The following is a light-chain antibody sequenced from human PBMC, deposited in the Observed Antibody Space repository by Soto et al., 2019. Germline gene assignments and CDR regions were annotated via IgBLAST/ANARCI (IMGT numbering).Light chain of an antibody. V-gene: IGLV1-51*01. CDR1: SSNIGNNY. J-gene: IGLJ2*01. CDR3: GTWDSSLFLVV. CDR2: DNN. Sequence: QSVLTQPPSVSAAPGQTVTISCSGSSSNIGNNYVSWYQQLPGTAPKLLIYDNNKRPSGIPDRFSGSKSGTSATLGITGLQTGDEADYYCGTWDSSLFLVVFGGGTQLTVL.